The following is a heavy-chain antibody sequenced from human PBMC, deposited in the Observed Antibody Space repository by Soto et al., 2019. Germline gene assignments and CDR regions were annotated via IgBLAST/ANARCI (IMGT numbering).Heavy chain of an antibody. Sequence: SETLSLTCTVSGGSVNSGFYSWSWIRQPPGQGLEWIGYIYNSGNTYYNPSLMSRVTISVDRPQNHFSLKLTSVTAADTAVYYCARGSDGVWNWFDPWGQGTQVTVSS. CDR1: GGSVNSGFYS. CDR2: IYNSGNT. V-gene: IGHV4-30-2*01. J-gene: IGHJ5*02. D-gene: IGHD2-21*02. CDR3: ARGSDGVWNWFDP.